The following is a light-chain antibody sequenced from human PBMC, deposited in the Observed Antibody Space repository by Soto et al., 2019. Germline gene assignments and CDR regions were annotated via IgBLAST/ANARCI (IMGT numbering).Light chain of an antibody. CDR3: QQFGGSPLFT. Sequence: EIVLTQSPGTLSLSPGERATLSCRASQTISSSYSAWYQQKPGQAPRLLIYAASTRATGIPDRFSGSGSGTDFTLTINRLEPEDFAVYFCQQFGGSPLFTFGPGTKVDIK. CDR2: AAS. V-gene: IGKV3-20*01. J-gene: IGKJ3*01. CDR1: QTISSSY.